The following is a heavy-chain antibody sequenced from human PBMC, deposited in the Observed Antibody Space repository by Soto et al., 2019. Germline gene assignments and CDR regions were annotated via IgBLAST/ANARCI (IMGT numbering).Heavy chain of an antibody. CDR3: ARALSPQGVVHYWNFDL. CDR2: ISCDGSNK. CDR1: GFTFTNYV. Sequence: QVQLVESGGDVVRPGGSLRLSCAASGFTFTNYVMHWVRQAPGKGLEWLAVISCDGSNKEHVDSVKGRFTVSRDNYRNTGYLEMISLRTDDTSIYFCARALSPQGVVHYWNFDLWGRVTLVTVSS. J-gene: IGHJ2*01. D-gene: IGHD2-15*01. V-gene: IGHV3-30*03.